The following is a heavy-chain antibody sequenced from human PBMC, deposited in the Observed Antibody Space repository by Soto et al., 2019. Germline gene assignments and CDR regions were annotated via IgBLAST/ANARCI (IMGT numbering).Heavy chain of an antibody. CDR1: VYAFTGYD. V-gene: IGHV1-8*01. Sequence: ASVKVCGKASVYAFTGYDINWVRQATGQGLEWMGWMNPNSGNTGYAQKFQGRVTMTRNTSISTAYMELSSLRSEDTAVYYCARESQWLIDYWGQGTLVTVSS. D-gene: IGHD6-19*01. CDR2: MNPNSGNT. CDR3: ARESQWLIDY. J-gene: IGHJ4*02.